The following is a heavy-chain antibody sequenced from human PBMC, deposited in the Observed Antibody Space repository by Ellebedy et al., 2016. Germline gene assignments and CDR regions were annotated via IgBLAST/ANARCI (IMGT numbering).Heavy chain of an antibody. CDR3: ARDQGGYMVRGVTSP. V-gene: IGHV1-3*01. CDR2: INAGNGNT. D-gene: IGHD3-10*01. Sequence: ASVKVSXXASGYTFTSYAMHWVRQAPGQRLEWMGWINAGNGNTKYSQKFQGRVTITRDTSASAAYMELSSLRSEDTAVYYCARDQGGYMVRGVTSPWGQGTLVTVSS. J-gene: IGHJ4*02. CDR1: GYTFTSYA.